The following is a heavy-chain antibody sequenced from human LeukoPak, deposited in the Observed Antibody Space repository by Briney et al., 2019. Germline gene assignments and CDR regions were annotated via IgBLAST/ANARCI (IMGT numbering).Heavy chain of an antibody. V-gene: IGHV4-39*07. Sequence: KTSETLSLTCTVSGGSISSSSYYWGWIRQPPGKGLEWIGEIYHSGSTNYNPSLKSRVTISVDKSKNQFSLKLSSVTAADTAVYYCARYCSGGSCWYYFDYWGQGTLVTVSS. CDR1: GGSISSSSYY. CDR2: IYHSGST. CDR3: ARYCSGGSCWYYFDY. D-gene: IGHD2-15*01. J-gene: IGHJ4*02.